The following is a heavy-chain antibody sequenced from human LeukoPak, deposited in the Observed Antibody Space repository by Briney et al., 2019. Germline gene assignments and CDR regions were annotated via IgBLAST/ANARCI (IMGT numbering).Heavy chain of an antibody. V-gene: IGHV1-69*01. Sequence: SVNVSCKASGGTFSSYAISWVRQAPGQGLEWMGGIIPIFGTANYAQKFQGRVTITADESTSTAYMELSSLRSEDTAVYYCAREGSGYEYYYYGMDVWGQGTTVTVSS. J-gene: IGHJ6*02. CDR1: GGTFSSYA. CDR3: AREGSGYEYYYYGMDV. D-gene: IGHD5-12*01. CDR2: IIPIFGTA.